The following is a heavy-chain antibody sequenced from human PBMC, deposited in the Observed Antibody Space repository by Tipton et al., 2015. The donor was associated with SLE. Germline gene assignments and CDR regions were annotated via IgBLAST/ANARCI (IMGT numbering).Heavy chain of an antibody. D-gene: IGHD6-6*01. Sequence: TLSLTCAVYGGSFSGYYWSWIRQPPGKGLEWIGSIYYSGSTNYNPSLKSRVTISVDTSKNQFSLKLSSVTAADTAVYYCARKGYSSSVYWYFDLWGRGTLVTVSA. CDR2: IYYSGST. CDR1: GGSFSGYY. V-gene: IGHV4-59*01. CDR3: ARKGYSSSVYWYFDL. J-gene: IGHJ2*01.